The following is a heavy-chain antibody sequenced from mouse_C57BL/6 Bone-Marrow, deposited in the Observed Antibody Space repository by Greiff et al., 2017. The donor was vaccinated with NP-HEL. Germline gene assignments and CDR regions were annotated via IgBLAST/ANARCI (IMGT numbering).Heavy chain of an antibody. CDR3: ARHAGLLQGSAMDY. CDR1: GFTFSSYG. V-gene: IGHV5-6*01. J-gene: IGHJ4*01. CDR2: ISSGGSYT. D-gene: IGHD2-3*01. Sequence: EVQLQESGGDLVKPGGSLKLSCAASGFTFSSYGMSWVRQTPDKRLEWVATISSGGSYTYYPDSVKGRFTISRDNAKNTLYRQMSSLKSEDTAMYYCARHAGLLQGSAMDYCGQGTSVTVSS.